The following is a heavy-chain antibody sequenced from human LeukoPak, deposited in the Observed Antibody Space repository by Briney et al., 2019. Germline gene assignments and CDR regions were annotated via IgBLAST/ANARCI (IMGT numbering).Heavy chain of an antibody. CDR2: INPNSGGT. J-gene: IGHJ4*02. Sequence: ASVKVSCKASGYTFTGYYMHWVRQAPGQGLEWMGWINPNSGGTNYAQKFQGRVTMTRDTSISTAYMELSRLRSDDTAVYYCARGVRIAVARGRYYFDYWGRGTLVTVSS. D-gene: IGHD6-19*01. V-gene: IGHV1-2*02. CDR3: ARGVRIAVARGRYYFDY. CDR1: GYTFTGYY.